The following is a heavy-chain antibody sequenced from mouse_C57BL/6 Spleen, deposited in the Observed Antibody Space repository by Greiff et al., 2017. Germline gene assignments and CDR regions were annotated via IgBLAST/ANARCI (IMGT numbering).Heavy chain of an antibody. CDR3: ARYAYYSNYGDAMDY. CDR1: GYTFTDYN. CDR2: INPNNGGT. J-gene: IGHJ4*01. V-gene: IGHV1-18*01. D-gene: IGHD2-5*01. Sequence: EVKLQESGPELVKPGASVKIPCKASGYTFTDYNMDWVKQSHGKSLEWIGDINPNNGGTIYNQKFKGKATLTVDKSSSTAYMELRSLTSEDTAVYYCARYAYYSNYGDAMDYWGQGTSVTVSS.